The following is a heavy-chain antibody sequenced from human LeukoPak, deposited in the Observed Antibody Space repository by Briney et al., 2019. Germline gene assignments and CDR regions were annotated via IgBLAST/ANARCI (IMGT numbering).Heavy chain of an antibody. CDR3: ARVVVVGAPKGDNFDY. D-gene: IGHD1-26*01. J-gene: IGHJ4*02. CDR2: ISAYNGNT. Sequence: ASVKVSCKASGYTFTSYGISWVRQAPGQGLEWMGWISAYNGNTNYAQKLQGRVTMTTVTSTSTAYMELRSLRSDDTAVYYCARVVVVGAPKGDNFDYWGQGTLVTVSS. CDR1: GYTFTSYG. V-gene: IGHV1-18*01.